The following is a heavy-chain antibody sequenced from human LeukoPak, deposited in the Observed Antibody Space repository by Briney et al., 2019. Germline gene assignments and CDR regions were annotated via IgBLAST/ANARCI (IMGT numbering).Heavy chain of an antibody. D-gene: IGHD2-8*01. CDR1: GFTFSSYS. J-gene: IGHJ4*02. CDR3: ARDISLTFDY. Sequence: GGSLRLSCAASGFTFSSYSMNWVRQAPGKGLEWVSSISSSSSYIYYADSVKGRFTISRDNAKNSLYLQMNSLRAEGTAVYYCARDISLTFDYWGQGTLVTVSS. V-gene: IGHV3-21*01. CDR2: ISSSSSYI.